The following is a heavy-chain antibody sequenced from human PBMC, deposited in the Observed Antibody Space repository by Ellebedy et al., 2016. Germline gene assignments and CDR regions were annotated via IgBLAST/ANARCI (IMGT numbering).Heavy chain of an antibody. V-gene: IGHV3-23*01. J-gene: IGHJ6*02. CDR2: ISGSGGST. Sequence: GESLKISCAASGFTFSSYAMSWVRQAPGKGLEWVSAISGSGGSTYYADSVKGRFTISRDNSKNTVYLQMNSLRVEDTAVYYCTKLCYDTSGRQGMDVWGQGTTVTVSS. CDR3: TKLCYDTSGRQGMDV. D-gene: IGHD3-22*01. CDR1: GFTFSSYA.